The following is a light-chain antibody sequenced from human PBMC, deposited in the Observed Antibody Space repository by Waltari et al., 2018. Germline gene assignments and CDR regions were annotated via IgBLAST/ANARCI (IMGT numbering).Light chain of an antibody. Sequence: QSALTQPASVSGPNGQSTTISCGDVAFFNLVPWYQQQPGKAPKVIIYEGNKRPSGLSDRFSGSKSGNTASLTISGLQADDQADYYCCSYAGGTSWVFGGGTKLTVL. CDR2: EGN. CDR1: DVAFFNL. J-gene: IGLJ3*02. V-gene: IGLV2-23*01. CDR3: CSYAGGTSWV.